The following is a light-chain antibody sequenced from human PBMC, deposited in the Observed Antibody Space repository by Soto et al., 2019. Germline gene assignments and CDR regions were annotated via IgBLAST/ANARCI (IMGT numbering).Light chain of an antibody. CDR1: RSNIGTNF. J-gene: IGLJ1*01. Sequence: QSVLTQPPSASGAPGQRVSISCSGSRSNIGTNFVYWYQHPPGAAPRLLMFRDDHRPAGVPVRFSASKSGTSASLAINGLRSEDEADYYCAAWDDSLNGFYVFGTRTKLTVL. CDR3: AAWDDSLNGFYV. V-gene: IGLV1-47*01. CDR2: RDD.